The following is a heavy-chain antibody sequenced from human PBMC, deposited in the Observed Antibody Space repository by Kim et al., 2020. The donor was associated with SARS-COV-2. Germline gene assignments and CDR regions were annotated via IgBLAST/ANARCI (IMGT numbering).Heavy chain of an antibody. CDR1: GGSISSYD. V-gene: IGHV4-59*01. Sequence: SETLSLTCTVSGGSISSYDWSWIRQPPGKGLEWIGYIYYSGSTNYNPSLKSRVTISVDTSKNQFSLKLSSVTAADTAVYYCARVAYYDSSGYQHRYGMDVWGQGTTVTVSS. D-gene: IGHD3-22*01. CDR3: ARVAYYDSSGYQHRYGMDV. J-gene: IGHJ6*02. CDR2: IYYSGST.